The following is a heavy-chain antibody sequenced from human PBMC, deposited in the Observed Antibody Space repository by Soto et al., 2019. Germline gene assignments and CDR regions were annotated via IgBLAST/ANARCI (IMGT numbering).Heavy chain of an antibody. J-gene: IGHJ5*02. CDR2: IIPILGIA. CDR3: AREYYYDSSGYYYNWFDP. Sequence: QVQLVQSGAEVKKPGSSVKVSCKASGGTFSSYTISWVRQAPGQGLEWMGRIIPILGIANYAQKFQGRVTITADKSTSTAYMEVSSLRSEHTAVYYCAREYYYDSSGYYYNWFDPWGQGTLVTVSS. D-gene: IGHD3-22*01. V-gene: IGHV1-69*08. CDR1: GGTFSSYT.